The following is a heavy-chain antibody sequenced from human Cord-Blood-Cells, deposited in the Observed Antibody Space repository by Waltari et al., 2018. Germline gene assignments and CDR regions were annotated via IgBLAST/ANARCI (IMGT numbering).Heavy chain of an antibody. J-gene: IGHJ4*02. Sequence: LRLSCAASGFTFSSYAMSWVRQAPGKGLEWVSAISGSGGSTYYADSVKGRFTISRDNSKNTLYLQMNSLRAEDTAVYYCAKDYLSSSWYDYWGQGTLVTVSS. V-gene: IGHV3-23*01. CDR1: GFTFSSYA. CDR2: ISGSGGST. CDR3: AKDYLSSSWYDY. D-gene: IGHD6-13*01.